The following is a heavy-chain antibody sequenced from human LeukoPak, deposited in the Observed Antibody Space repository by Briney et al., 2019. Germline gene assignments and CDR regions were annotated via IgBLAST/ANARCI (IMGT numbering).Heavy chain of an antibody. D-gene: IGHD2-15*01. CDR1: GGTFSSYA. J-gene: IGHJ4*02. CDR2: IIPIFGTA. Sequence: ASVKVSFKASGGTFSSYAISWVRQAPGQGLEWMGGIIPIFGTANYAQKSQGRVTITADESTSTAYMELSSLRSEDTAVYYCARDLLRDVVVVAALGYWGQGTLVTVSS. V-gene: IGHV1-69*13. CDR3: ARDLLRDVVVVAALGY.